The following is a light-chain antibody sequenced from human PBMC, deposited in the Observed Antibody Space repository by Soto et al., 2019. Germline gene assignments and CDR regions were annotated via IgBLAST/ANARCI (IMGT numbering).Light chain of an antibody. CDR1: QSVSRN. CDR3: QQYNNWPPLT. CDR2: GAS. J-gene: IGKJ4*01. V-gene: IGKV3-15*01. Sequence: EIVMTQSPATLSVSPGDRATLSCRASQSVSRNLAWYQQTPGQAPRLLIYGASTRATGIPARFSGSGSGTEFTLTISSLQSGDFAVYYCQQYNNWPPLTFGGGTKVEIK.